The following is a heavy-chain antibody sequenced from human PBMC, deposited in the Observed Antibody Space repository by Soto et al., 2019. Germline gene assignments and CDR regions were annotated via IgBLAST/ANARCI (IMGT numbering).Heavy chain of an antibody. D-gene: IGHD3-9*01. CDR2: IYYRGKA. J-gene: IGHJ4*02. Sequence: QLQLQESGPGLGKPSETLSLTCSVSDDSINSDKYYWGWFRQPPGKGLEWIGSIYYRGKAYYNPSLQTRVTISLDKSKSQFSLKLNSVTAADSAVYFCARLEGLATISYYFDFWGPGALVTVSS. V-gene: IGHV4-39*01. CDR1: DDSINSDKYY. CDR3: ARLEGLATISYYFDF.